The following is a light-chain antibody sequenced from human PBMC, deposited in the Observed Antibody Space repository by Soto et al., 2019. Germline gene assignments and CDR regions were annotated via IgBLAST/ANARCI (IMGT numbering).Light chain of an antibody. V-gene: IGLV1-44*01. CDR3: AVWDDSLNGWV. CDR1: RSNIGTNT. Sequence: QAVLTQPPSASGTAGQRVTISCSGSRSNIGTNTVHWYQQLPRTAPKLLIHSNNQRPSGVPDRCSGSKSGTSASLAISGLQSEDEADYYCAVWDDSLNGWVFGGGTKLTVL. CDR2: SNN. J-gene: IGLJ3*02.